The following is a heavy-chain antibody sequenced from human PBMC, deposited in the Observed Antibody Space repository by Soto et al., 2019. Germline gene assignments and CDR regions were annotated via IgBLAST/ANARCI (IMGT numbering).Heavy chain of an antibody. V-gene: IGHV1-69*13. Sequence: SVKVSCKASGGSFSNFGISWVRQAPGQGLEWMGGIVPVFGGPNYAQKFQGRLTITADESTSTAYMELSTLRSDDTAVYYCATSSRKQCRGGTCDENWFDPWGQGTLVTVSS. J-gene: IGHJ5*02. CDR3: ATSSRKQCRGGTCDENWFDP. D-gene: IGHD4-4*01. CDR2: IVPVFGGP. CDR1: GGSFSNFG.